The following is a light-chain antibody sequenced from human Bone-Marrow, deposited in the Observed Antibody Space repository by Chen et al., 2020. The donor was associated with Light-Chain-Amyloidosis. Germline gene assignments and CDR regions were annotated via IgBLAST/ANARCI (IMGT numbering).Light chain of an antibody. CDR2: GNN. V-gene: IGLV1-40*01. J-gene: IGLJ2*01. Sequence: QSLLTQPRSVSGAPGQRVTIPCTGSSSYIGAGYAVHWYQQLPGIAPQLLHYGNNRRPTGFPDHYPGSKSGTSASLAISGHQAEEEAYYYGQSDDRSLYDAVFGGGTRVTVL. CDR1: SSYIGAGYA. CDR3: QSDDRSLYDAV.